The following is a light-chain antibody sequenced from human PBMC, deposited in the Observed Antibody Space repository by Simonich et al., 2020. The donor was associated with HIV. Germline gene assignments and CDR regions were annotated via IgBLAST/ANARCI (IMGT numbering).Light chain of an antibody. CDR1: KLGDKY. J-gene: IGLJ3*02. CDR2: KDT. V-gene: IGLV3-1*01. Sequence: SYELTQPPSVSVSPGQTASITCPGDKLGDKYACWYQQKPGQSPVLVIYKDTKRPSGIPERFSGSNSGNTATLTISGTQAMDEADYYCQAWDSSTAKFGGGTKLTVL. CDR3: QAWDSSTAK.